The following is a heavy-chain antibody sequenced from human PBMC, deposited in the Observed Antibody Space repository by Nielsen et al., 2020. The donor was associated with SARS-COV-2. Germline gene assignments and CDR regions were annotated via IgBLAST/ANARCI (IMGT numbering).Heavy chain of an antibody. V-gene: IGHV3-23*01. CDR1: GFTFSSYA. Sequence: GESLKISCAASGFTFSSYAMSWVRQAPGKGLEWVSAISGSGGSTYYADSVKGRFTISRDNSKNTLYLQMNSLRAEDTAVYYCAKDLGIIGFGELLFLGYGMDVWGQGTTVTVSS. CDR2: ISGSGGST. CDR3: AKDLGIIGFGELLFLGYGMDV. J-gene: IGHJ6*02. D-gene: IGHD3-10*01.